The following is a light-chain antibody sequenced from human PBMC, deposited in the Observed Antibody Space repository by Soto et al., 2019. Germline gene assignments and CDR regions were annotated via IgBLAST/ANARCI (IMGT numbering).Light chain of an antibody. V-gene: IGKV4-1*01. CDR1: QSVLYSSNNRNY. CDR2: WAS. CDR3: QQYYNTPLT. J-gene: IGKJ4*01. Sequence: DIVMTQSPDSLAVSLGERVTINCKSSQSVLYSSNNRNYLAWFQQKPGQPPKLLIYWASTRESGVPDRLSGSGSGTDFTLTISGLQAEDVAVYYCQQYYNTPLTFGGGTKVDIK.